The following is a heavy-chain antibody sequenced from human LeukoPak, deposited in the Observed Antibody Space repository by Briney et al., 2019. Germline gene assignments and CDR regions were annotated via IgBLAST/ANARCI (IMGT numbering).Heavy chain of an antibody. J-gene: IGHJ4*02. Sequence: SETLSLTCTVSGASLSTYYWSWIRQPPGKGLEWIGYISYSGSTNYNPPLKSRVTISVDTSKNQFSLSLSSVTAADTAIYYCARATVGGLAYWGQGTLVTVSS. V-gene: IGHV4-59*01. CDR1: GASLSTYY. D-gene: IGHD1-26*01. CDR2: ISYSGST. CDR3: ARATVGGLAY.